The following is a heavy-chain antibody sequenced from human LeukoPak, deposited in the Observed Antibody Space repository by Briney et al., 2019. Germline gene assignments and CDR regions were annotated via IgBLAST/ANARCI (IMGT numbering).Heavy chain of an antibody. CDR3: ASSPLYGDYVDYYFDY. CDR1: GGTFSSYA. Sequence: ASVKVSCKASGGTFSSYAISWARQAPGQGLEWMGGIIPIFGTANYAQKFQGRVTITADESTSTAYMELSSLRSEDTAVYYCASSPLYGDYVDYYFDYWGQGTLVAVSS. J-gene: IGHJ4*02. D-gene: IGHD4-17*01. V-gene: IGHV1-69*13. CDR2: IIPIFGTA.